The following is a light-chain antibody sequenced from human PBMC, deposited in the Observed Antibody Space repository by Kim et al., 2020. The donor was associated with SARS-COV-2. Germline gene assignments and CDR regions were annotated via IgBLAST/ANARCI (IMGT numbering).Light chain of an antibody. J-gene: IGLJ3*02. Sequence: PGGPVPLPCGSTTGPVTIDQFTYWVQQRPGQAPRTLIYDTANTLSLTPARFSGSLLGDQAALTLSGAQPEDEAEYYCVLSYIGVWVFGGGPQLTVL. CDR1: TGPVTIDQF. V-gene: IGLV7-46*01. CDR2: DTA. CDR3: VLSYIGVWV.